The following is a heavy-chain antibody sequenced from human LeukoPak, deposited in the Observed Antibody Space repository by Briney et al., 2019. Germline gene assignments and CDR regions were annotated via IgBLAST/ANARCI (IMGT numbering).Heavy chain of an antibody. D-gene: IGHD1-7*01. Sequence: PGGSLRLSCAASGFTFSGSALHWVRQASGKGLEWIGRIKRKADSYATAYAASVKGRFTISRDDSENTAYLEMNSLRTEDTAMYYCTRLAGGAPATTVYDYWGQGTLVTVSS. J-gene: IGHJ4*02. CDR3: TRLAGGAPATTVYDY. CDR1: GFTFSGSA. V-gene: IGHV3-73*01. CDR2: IKRKADSYAT.